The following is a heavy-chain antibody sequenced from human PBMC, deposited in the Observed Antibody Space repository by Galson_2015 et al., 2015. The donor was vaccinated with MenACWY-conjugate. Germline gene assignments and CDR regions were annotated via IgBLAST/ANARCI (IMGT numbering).Heavy chain of an antibody. D-gene: IGHD3-16*01. V-gene: IGHV3-74*01. CDR3: ARGGIGAFDY. Sequence: SLRLSCAASGFTFSSYSMYWVRHAPGKGLVWVSRIYNDGSDITYADSVEGRFTISRDNAKNILFLQMNSLRAEDTAVYYCARGGIGAFDYWAQGTLVPSPQ. CDR1: GFTFSSYS. J-gene: IGHJ4*02. CDR2: IYNDGSDI.